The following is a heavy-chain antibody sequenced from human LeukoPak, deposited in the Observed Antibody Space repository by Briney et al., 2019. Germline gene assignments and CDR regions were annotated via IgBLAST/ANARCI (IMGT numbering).Heavy chain of an antibody. CDR3: ARVRDGYKSPAGGY. V-gene: IGHV1-8*01. CDR2: MNPNSGNT. CDR1: GYTFTSYD. J-gene: IGHJ4*02. D-gene: IGHD5-24*01. Sequence: GASVKLSRKASGYTFTSYDINWVRQATGQGLEWMRWMNPNSGNTGYAQKFQGRVTMTRNTSISTAYMELSSLRSEDTAVYYCARVRDGYKSPAGGYWGQGTLVTVSS.